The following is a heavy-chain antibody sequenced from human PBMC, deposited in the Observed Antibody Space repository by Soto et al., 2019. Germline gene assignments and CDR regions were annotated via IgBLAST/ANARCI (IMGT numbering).Heavy chain of an antibody. D-gene: IGHD2-2*01. V-gene: IGHV1-18*01. CDR1: GYTFTSYG. Sequence: ASVKVSCKASGYTFTSYGISWVRQAPGQGLEWMGWISAYNGNTNYAQKLQGRVTMTTDTSTSTAYMELRSLRSDDTAVYYCARDGSDPYSTLYPRWGQGTLVTVSS. J-gene: IGHJ4*02. CDR2: ISAYNGNT. CDR3: ARDGSDPYSTLYPR.